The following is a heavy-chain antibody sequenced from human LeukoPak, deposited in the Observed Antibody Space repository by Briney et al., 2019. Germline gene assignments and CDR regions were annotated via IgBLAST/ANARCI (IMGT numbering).Heavy chain of an antibody. V-gene: IGHV4-59*08. CDR1: GGSISSYY. Sequence: SETLSLTCTVSGGSISSYYWSWIRQPPGKGLEWIGYIYYSGSTNYNPSLKSRVTISVGTSKNQFSLKLSSVTAADTAVYYCARHAITYYYDSSGYEPDAFDIWGQGTMVTVSS. CDR2: IYYSGST. CDR3: ARHAITYYYDSSGYEPDAFDI. J-gene: IGHJ3*02. D-gene: IGHD3-22*01.